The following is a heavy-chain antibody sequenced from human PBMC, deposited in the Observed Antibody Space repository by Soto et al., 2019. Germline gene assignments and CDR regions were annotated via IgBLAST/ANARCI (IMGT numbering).Heavy chain of an antibody. CDR2: ISSSSSYI. J-gene: IGHJ4*02. V-gene: IGHV3-21*01. CDR1: GFTFSSYS. D-gene: IGHD2-15*01. CDR3: ARDIKDIVVVVAAPEYFDY. Sequence: VQLVESGGGLVKPGGSLRLSCAASGFTFSSYSMNWVRQAPGKGLEWVSSISSSSSYIYYADSVKGRFTISRDNAKNSLYLQMNSLRAEDTAVYYCARDIKDIVVVVAAPEYFDYWGQGTLVTVSS.